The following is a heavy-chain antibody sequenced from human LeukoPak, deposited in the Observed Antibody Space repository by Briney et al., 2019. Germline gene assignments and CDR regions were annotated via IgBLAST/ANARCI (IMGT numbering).Heavy chain of an antibody. V-gene: IGHV5-51*01. Sequence: GESLKISCKASGYTFDNYWISWVRLMPGKGLEWMGIIYPGDSNARYNPSFQGHVTMSVDRSIDTAYLQWSSLRASDTATYYCATQYAQFYDFWGQGTLVTVSS. CDR3: ATQYAQFYDF. J-gene: IGHJ4*02. D-gene: IGHD2-8*01. CDR2: IYPGDSNA. CDR1: GYTFDNYW.